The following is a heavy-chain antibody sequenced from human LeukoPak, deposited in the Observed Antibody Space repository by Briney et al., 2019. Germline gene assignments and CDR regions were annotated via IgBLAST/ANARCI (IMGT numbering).Heavy chain of an antibody. D-gene: IGHD5-24*01. Sequence: PSETLYLTCTVSGGSICSSSYYWGWIRQPPGKGLEWIGSIYYSGSTYYNPSLKSRVTISVDTSKNQFSLKLSSVTAADTAVYYCARHIDGYIYFDYWGQGTLVTVSS. V-gene: IGHV4-39*01. CDR3: ARHIDGYIYFDY. J-gene: IGHJ4*02. CDR1: GGSICSSSYY. CDR2: IYYSGST.